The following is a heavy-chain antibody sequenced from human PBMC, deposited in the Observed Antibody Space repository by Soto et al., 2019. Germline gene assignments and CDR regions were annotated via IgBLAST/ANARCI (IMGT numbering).Heavy chain of an antibody. CDR3: AREGSQSPLDY. Sequence: EVQLVESGGGLVQPGGSLRLSCGASGLTFSSYWMSWVRQPPGKGLEWVANIKQDGSEKYYVDSVKGRFTISSDNANNSLYLQMNSLRAEDTAAYYCAREGSQSPLDYWGQGTLVTVSS. V-gene: IGHV3-7*01. CDR2: IKQDGSEK. D-gene: IGHD3-10*01. CDR1: GLTFSSYW. J-gene: IGHJ4*02.